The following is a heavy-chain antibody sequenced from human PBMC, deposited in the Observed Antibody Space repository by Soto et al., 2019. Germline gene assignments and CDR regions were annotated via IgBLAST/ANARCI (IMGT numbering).Heavy chain of an antibody. CDR1: GFTFSSYA. CDR3: AKTYYDNLSLHFDY. J-gene: IGHJ4*02. CDR2: ISGSGGST. Sequence: GGSLRLSCAASGFTFSSYAMSWVRQAPGKGLEWVSAISGSGGSTYYADSVKGRFTISGDNSKNTLYLRMNSLRAEDTAVYYCAKTYYDNLSLHFDYWGQGTLVTVSS. D-gene: IGHD3-9*01. V-gene: IGHV3-23*01.